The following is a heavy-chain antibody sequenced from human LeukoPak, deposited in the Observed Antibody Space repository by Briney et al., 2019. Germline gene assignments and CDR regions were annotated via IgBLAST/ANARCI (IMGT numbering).Heavy chain of an antibody. CDR3: ARVRAVAAAGMDDAFDI. V-gene: IGHV3-30*04. CDR2: ISYDGSNK. CDR1: GFTFSSYA. J-gene: IGHJ3*02. D-gene: IGHD6-13*01. Sequence: GGSLRLSCAASGFTFSSYAMHWVRQAPGKGLEWVAVISYDGSNKYYADSMKGRFTISRDNSKNTLYLQMNSLRAEDTAVYYCARVRAVAAAGMDDAFDIWGQGTMVTVSS.